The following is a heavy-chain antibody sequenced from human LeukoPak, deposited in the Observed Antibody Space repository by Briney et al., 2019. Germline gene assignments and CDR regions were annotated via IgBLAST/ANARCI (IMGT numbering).Heavy chain of an antibody. CDR3: AILRWLRLHTSGSNHYAMDV. D-gene: IGHD5-12*01. Sequence: SVKVSCKASGGTFSGYAISWVRQAPGQGLEWMGRIIPILGIANYAQKFQGRVTITADKSTSTAYMELSSLRSEDTAVYYCAILRWLRLHTSGSNHYAMDVWGQGTTVTVSS. J-gene: IGHJ6*02. CDR1: GGTFSGYA. CDR2: IIPILGIA. V-gene: IGHV1-69*04.